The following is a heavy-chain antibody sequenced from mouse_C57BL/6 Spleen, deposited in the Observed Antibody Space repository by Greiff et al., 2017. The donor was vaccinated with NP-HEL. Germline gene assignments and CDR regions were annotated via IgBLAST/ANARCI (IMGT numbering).Heavy chain of an antibody. CDR2: IYPSDSET. D-gene: IGHD4-1*01. J-gene: IGHJ2*01. CDR1: GYTFTSYW. CDR3: ARRWDDFDY. Sequence: VQLQQPGAELVRPGSSVKLSCKASGYTFTSYWMDWVKQRPGQGLEWIGNIYPSDSETHYNQKFKDKATLTADKSSSTAYMQLNSLTSEDSAVYFCARRWDDFDYWGQGTTLTVSS. V-gene: IGHV1-61*01.